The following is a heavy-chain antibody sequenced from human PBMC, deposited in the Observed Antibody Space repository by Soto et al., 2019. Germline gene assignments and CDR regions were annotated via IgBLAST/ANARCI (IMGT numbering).Heavy chain of an antibody. CDR3: AGLHCLARDGNYHYFDS. D-gene: IGHD4-17*01. CDR1: GFTFRTYA. CDR2: ISYDGSNE. V-gene: IGHV3-30-3*01. Sequence: PGGSLRLSCAASGFTFRTYAMHWVRQAPGKGLEWVAIISYDGSNEHYADSVEGRFTISRDNSKNTLYLHMNSLRPEDTAVYYCAGLHCLARDGNYHYFDSWGQGTLVTVSS. J-gene: IGHJ4*02.